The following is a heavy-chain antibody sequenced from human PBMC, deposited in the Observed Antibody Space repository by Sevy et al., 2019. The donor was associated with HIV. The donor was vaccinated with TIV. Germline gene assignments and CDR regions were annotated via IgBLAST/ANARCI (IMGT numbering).Heavy chain of an antibody. J-gene: IGHJ4*02. D-gene: IGHD3-16*01. CDR1: GFSFSDYR. CDR3: ARDRGEILSSAFDY. V-gene: IGHV3-30*03. CDR2: ISYDGRNNK. Sequence: GGSLRLSCAASGFSFSDYRMHWVRQAPGKGLEWVAVISYDGRNNKYNADSVKGRLTISRENSQNTLYLQMNSLRAEDTAIYYCARDRGEILSSAFDYWGQGTLVTVSS.